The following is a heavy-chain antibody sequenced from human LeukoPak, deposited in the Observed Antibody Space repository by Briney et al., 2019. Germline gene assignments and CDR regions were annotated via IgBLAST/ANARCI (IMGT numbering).Heavy chain of an antibody. CDR3: ARGLSSWSGWYVRSSGFDY. CDR1: GGSFSGYY. Sequence: SETLSLTCAVYGGSFSGYYWSWIRQPPGKGLEWIGEINHSGSTNYNPSLKSRVTISVDTSKNQFSLKLSSVTAADTAVYYCARGLSSWSGWYVRSSGFDYWGQGTLVTVSS. J-gene: IGHJ4*02. D-gene: IGHD6-19*01. V-gene: IGHV4-34*01. CDR2: INHSGST.